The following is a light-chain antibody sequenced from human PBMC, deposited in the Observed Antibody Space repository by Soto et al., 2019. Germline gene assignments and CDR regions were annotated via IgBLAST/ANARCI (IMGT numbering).Light chain of an antibody. CDR1: QSVLYSSNNKNY. V-gene: IGKV4-1*01. J-gene: IGKJ2*01. CDR3: QQYYSTPRT. Sequence: DIVMTQSPDSLAVSLGERATINCKSSQSVLYSSNNKNYLAWYQQKPGQPPKLLIYWAPTRESGVPVRFSGSGSGTDFTLTISSLQAVDVALYYCQQYYSTPRTFGQGTKLEIK. CDR2: WAP.